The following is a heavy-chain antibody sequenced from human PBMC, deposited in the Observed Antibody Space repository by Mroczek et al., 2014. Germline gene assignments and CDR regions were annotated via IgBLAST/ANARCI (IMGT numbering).Heavy chain of an antibody. CDR1: GYTFTGYY. CDR2: INPNSGGT. J-gene: IGHJ6*02. D-gene: IGHD2-2*02. CDR3: ARDRGYCSSTSCYTAGYYYYGMDV. V-gene: IGHV1-2*02. Sequence: GAEVKKPGASVKVSCKASGYTFTGYYMHWVRQAPGQGLEWMGWINPNSGGTNYAQKFQGRVTMTRDTSISTAYMELSRLRSDDTAVYYCARDRGYCSSTSCYTAGYYYYGMDVWGQGTTVTVSS.